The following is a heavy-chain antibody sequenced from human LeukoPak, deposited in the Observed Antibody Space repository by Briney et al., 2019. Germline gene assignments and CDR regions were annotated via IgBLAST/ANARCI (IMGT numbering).Heavy chain of an antibody. CDR3: SSRRGYSYGYYFDY. V-gene: IGHV3-23*01. Sequence: APGKGLEWVSAISGSGGSTYYADSVKGRFTISRDNSKNTLYLQMNSLRAEDTAVYYCSSRRGYSYGYYFDYWGQGTLVTVSS. D-gene: IGHD5-18*01. J-gene: IGHJ4*02. CDR2: ISGSGGST.